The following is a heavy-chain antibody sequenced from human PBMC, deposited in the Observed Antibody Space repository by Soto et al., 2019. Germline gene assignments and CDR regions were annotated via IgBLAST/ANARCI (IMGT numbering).Heavy chain of an antibody. CDR1: GFTFSSYW. CDR2: IKQDGSEK. J-gene: IGHJ6*02. V-gene: IGHV3-7*05. CDR3: ARELVLTYYYGMDV. D-gene: IGHD6-13*01. Sequence: GESLKISFAASGFTFSSYWMSWVRQAPGKGLEWVANIKQDGSEKYYVDSVKGRFTISRDNAKNSLYLQMNSLRAEDTAVYYCARELVLTYYYGMDVWGQGTTVTVSS.